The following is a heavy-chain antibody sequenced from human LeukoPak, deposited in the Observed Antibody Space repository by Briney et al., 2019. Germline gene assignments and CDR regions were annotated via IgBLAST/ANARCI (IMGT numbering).Heavy chain of an antibody. D-gene: IGHD2-2*01. CDR3: ASRKGYCSSTSCYLYYYYYYMDV. CDR2: INHSGST. J-gene: IGHJ6*03. CDR1: GGSFSGYY. V-gene: IGHV4-34*01. Sequence: PSETLSLTCAVYGGSFSGYYWSWIRQPPGKGLEWIGEINHSGSTNYNPSLKSRVTMSVDTSKNQFSLKLSSVTAADTAVYYCASRKGYCSSTSCYLYYYYYYMDVWGKGTTVTVSS.